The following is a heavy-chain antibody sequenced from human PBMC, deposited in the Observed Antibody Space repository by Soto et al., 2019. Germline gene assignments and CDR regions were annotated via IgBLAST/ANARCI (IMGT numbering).Heavy chain of an antibody. CDR2: MNPNSGNT. J-gene: IGHJ6*02. Sequence: QVQLVQSGAEVKKPGASVKVSCKASGYTFTSYDINWVRQATGQGLEWMGWMNPNSGNTGYAQKFQGRVTMPRNTSISTAYMELSSLRSEDTAVYYCARDSGSYYYYGMDVWGQGTTVTVSS. D-gene: IGHD1-26*01. CDR1: GYTFTSYD. V-gene: IGHV1-8*01. CDR3: ARDSGSYYYYGMDV.